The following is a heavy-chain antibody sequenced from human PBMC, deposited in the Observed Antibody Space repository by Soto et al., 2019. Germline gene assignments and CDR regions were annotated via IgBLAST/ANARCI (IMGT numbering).Heavy chain of an antibody. J-gene: IGHJ4*02. D-gene: IGHD6-6*01. Sequence: EVQLLESGGGLVQPGGSLRLSCAASGFTFSSYAMSWVRQAPGKGLEWVSAISGSGGSIYYADSVKGRFTISRDNSKNTLYLQMNSLRAEDTAVYYCAKDLGSSPRFDYWGQGTLVTVSS. CDR3: AKDLGSSPRFDY. V-gene: IGHV3-23*01. CDR1: GFTFSSYA. CDR2: ISGSGGSI.